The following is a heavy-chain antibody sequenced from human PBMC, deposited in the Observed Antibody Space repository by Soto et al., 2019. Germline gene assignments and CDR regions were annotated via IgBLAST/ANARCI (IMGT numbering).Heavy chain of an antibody. CDR1: GGSISSYY. D-gene: IGHD3-3*01. CDR2: IYYSGST. Sequence: PSETLSLTCTVSGGSISSYYWSWIRQPPGKGLEWIGYIYYSGSTNYNPSLKSRVTISVDTSKNQFSLKLSSVTAADTAVYYRARLSRRITIFGARHRYYHMDVWGKGTTVTVSS. J-gene: IGHJ6*03. CDR3: ARLSRRITIFGARHRYYHMDV. V-gene: IGHV4-59*08.